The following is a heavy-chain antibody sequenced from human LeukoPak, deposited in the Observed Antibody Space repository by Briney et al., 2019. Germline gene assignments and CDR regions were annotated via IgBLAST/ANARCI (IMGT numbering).Heavy chain of an antibody. CDR2: FDPEDGET. CDR3: ATDHTDYYDKGAFDI. Sequence: ASVKVSCKVSGYTLTELSMHWVRQAPGKGLEWMGGFDPEDGETIYAQKFQGRVTMTEDTSTDTAYMELSSLRSEDTAVYYCATDHTDYYDKGAFDIWGQGTMVTVSS. D-gene: IGHD3-22*01. V-gene: IGHV1-24*01. CDR1: GYTLTELS. J-gene: IGHJ3*02.